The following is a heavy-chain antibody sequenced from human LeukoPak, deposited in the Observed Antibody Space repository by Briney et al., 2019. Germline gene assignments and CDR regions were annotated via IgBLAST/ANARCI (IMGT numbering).Heavy chain of an antibody. CDR2: VKVTTEGSPT. CDR3: TALAS. V-gene: IGHV3-15*01. Sequence: GGSLRLSCAASGFTFNNVWMNWVRQAPGKGLEWVGRVKVTTEGSPTDYAAPVKGRFTISRDDSKKTLFLQMNSLKTEDTAVYYCTALASWGQGTVVTVSS. J-gene: IGHJ3*01. CDR1: GFTFNNVW.